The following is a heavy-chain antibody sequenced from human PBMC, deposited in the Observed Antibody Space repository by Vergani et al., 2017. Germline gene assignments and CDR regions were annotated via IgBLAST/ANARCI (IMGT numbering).Heavy chain of an antibody. CDR2: MYHSGST. V-gene: IGHV4-59*01. CDR3: GRVADFYGLGSRLLDL. Sequence: QVRLQESGPGLVKPSETLSLTCSVSGGSMSGYYWSWIRQPPGKELEWIGYMYHSGSTNYNPSLETRVTISGDTSTNQFSLQLNSVTAADTAVYYCGRVADFYGLGSRLLDLWGQGILVTVSS. CDR1: GGSMSGYY. D-gene: IGHD3-10*01. J-gene: IGHJ5*02.